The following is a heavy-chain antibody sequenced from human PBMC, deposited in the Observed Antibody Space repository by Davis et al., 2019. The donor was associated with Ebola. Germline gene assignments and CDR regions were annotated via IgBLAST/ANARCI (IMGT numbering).Heavy chain of an antibody. D-gene: IGHD3-22*01. CDR3: ARAGWTMIVVDNSSRKYYFDY. V-gene: IGHV1-8*01. CDR2: MNPNSGNT. CDR1: GYTFTSYD. J-gene: IGHJ4*02. Sequence: AASVKVSCKASGYTFTSYDINWVRQATGQGLEWMGWMNPNSGNTGYAQKFRGRVTITADKSTSTAYMELSSLRSEDTAVYYCARAGWTMIVVDNSSRKYYFDYWGQGTLVTVSS.